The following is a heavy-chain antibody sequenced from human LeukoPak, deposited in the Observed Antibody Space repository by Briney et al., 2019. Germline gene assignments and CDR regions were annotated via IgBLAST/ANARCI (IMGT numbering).Heavy chain of an antibody. D-gene: IGHD6-19*01. CDR2: MNPTSGST. CDR1: GYTFTSYD. CDR3: ARDWKQWLTPPPYGMDV. Sequence: ASVKVSCKASGYTFTSYDINWVRQATGQGLEWMGWMNPTSGSTGYAQKFQGRVTLTRDTSISTAYMELSSLRSDDTAVYYCARDWKQWLTPPPYGMDVWGKGTTVTVSS. J-gene: IGHJ6*04. V-gene: IGHV1-8*01.